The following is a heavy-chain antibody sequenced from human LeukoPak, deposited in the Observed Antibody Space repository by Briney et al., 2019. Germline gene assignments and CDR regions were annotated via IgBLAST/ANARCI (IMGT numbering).Heavy chain of an antibody. CDR1: GFTFSDYY. V-gene: IGHV3-7*01. Sequence: GGSLRLSCAASGFTFSDYYMTWVRQAPGKGLEWVANIKHDGSEKNYVESLKGRFTISRDNAKKSLYLQMNSLRAEDTAVYYCATGYATSRNDAFDIWGQGTMVTVSS. CDR3: ATGYATSRNDAFDI. CDR2: IKHDGSEK. J-gene: IGHJ3*02. D-gene: IGHD2-2*01.